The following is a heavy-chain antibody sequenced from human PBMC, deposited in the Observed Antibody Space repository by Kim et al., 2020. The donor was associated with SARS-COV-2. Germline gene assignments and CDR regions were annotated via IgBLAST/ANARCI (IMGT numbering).Heavy chain of an antibody. V-gene: IGHV3-30*02. CDR3: AKPLYYYDSSGYYYYYGMDV. D-gene: IGHD3-22*01. Sequence: RFTISRDNSKNTLYLQMNSLRAEDTAVYYCAKPLYYYDSSGYYYYYGMDVWGQGTTVTVSS. J-gene: IGHJ6*02.